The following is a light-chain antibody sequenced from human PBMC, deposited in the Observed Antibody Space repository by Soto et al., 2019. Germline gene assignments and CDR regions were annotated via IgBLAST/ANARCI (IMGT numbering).Light chain of an antibody. CDR3: AGWDDSLNGLYV. CDR1: NSNIGSNT. CDR2: CNH. Sequence: QSALTQPPSASGTPGQRITITCSGSNSNIGSNTLPWYQQLPGPAPKRLISCNHQRPSGVPDRFSGSKSGTSASLAISGLQSEDEDDYYCAGWDDSLNGLYVFGTGTKVTVL. J-gene: IGLJ1*01. V-gene: IGLV1-44*01.